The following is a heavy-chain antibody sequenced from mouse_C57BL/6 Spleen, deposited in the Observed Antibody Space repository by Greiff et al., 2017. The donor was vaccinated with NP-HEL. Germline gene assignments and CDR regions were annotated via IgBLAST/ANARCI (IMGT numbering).Heavy chain of an antibody. Sequence: VQLQQSGAELVKPGASVKLSCKASGYTFTSYWMHWVKQRPGQGLEWIGMIHPNSGSTNYNEKFKSKATLTVDKSSSTAYMQLSSLTSEDSAVYYWARDQNYYGSSKGFAYWGQGTLVTVSA. D-gene: IGHD1-1*01. CDR2: IHPNSGST. J-gene: IGHJ3*01. CDR3: ARDQNYYGSSKGFAY. CDR1: GYTFTSYW. V-gene: IGHV1-64*01.